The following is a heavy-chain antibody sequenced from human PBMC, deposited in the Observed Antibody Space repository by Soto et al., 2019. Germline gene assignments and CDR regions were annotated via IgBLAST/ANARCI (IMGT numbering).Heavy chain of an antibody. Sequence: QVHLVESGGGLVKPGGSLRLSCAASGITFSDCYMNWIRQAPGKGLEWVSYMSSSGNNINYAGSVKGRFTVSRDNAKNPLYLENSSLRAEDTARYCCARVMFGQWGYAMDVWGQGTAVTVSS. CDR1: GITFSDCY. CDR3: ARVMFGQWGYAMDV. D-gene: IGHD3-10*02. J-gene: IGHJ6*02. V-gene: IGHV3-11*01. CDR2: MSSSGNNI.